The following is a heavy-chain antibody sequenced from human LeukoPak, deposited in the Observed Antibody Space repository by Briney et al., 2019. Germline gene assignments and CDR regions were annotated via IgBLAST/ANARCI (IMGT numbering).Heavy chain of an antibody. Sequence: PGGSLRLSCAASGFSFSGSWMHWVRQAPGKGLVWVSRINSDGSSTSYADSVKGRFTFSRDNAKNTLYLQMNSLRAEDTAVYYCARVGGSGSGTYQPEYFQHWGQGTLVTVSS. V-gene: IGHV3-74*01. CDR1: GFSFSGSW. J-gene: IGHJ1*01. CDR3: ARVGGSGSGTYQPEYFQH. CDR2: INSDGSST. D-gene: IGHD3-10*01.